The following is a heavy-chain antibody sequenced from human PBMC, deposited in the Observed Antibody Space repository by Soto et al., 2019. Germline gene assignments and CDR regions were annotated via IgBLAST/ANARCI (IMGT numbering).Heavy chain of an antibody. D-gene: IGHD2-2*01. CDR3: ARDWEDIVVVPAAKYYHYYGMDV. CDR2: ISGRGGST. Sequence: GSLRLSCAASGFTFSSYAMSWVRQAPGKGLEWVSGISGRGGSTLYADSVKGRFTISRDSSKNTLYLQMNSLRAEDTAVYYCARDWEDIVVVPAAKYYHYYGMDVWGQGTTVTVSS. CDR1: GFTFSSYA. J-gene: IGHJ6*02. V-gene: IGHV3-23*01.